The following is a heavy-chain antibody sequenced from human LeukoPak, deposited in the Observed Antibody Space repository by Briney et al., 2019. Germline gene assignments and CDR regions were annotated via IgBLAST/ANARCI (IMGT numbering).Heavy chain of an antibody. CDR1: GASISGYY. V-gene: IGHV4-59*08. CDR3: ARMNGDYGFRNYFYYGLDV. CDR2: MYYSGST. Sequence: SETLSLTCTVSGASISGYYWNWIRQPPGKGLEWIGYMYYSGSTTYNPSLKSRVTMSGDTSKNELSLKLSSVTAADTAVYYCARMNGDYGFRNYFYYGLDVWGQGTTVTVSS. J-gene: IGHJ6*02. D-gene: IGHD4-17*01.